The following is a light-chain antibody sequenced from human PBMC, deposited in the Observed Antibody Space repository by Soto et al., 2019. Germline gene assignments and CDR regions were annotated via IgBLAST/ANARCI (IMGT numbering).Light chain of an antibody. Sequence: IQLTQSPSSLSASVGDRVTITCRASQGISSYLAWYQQKPGKAPKLLIYAASTLQSGVPSRFSGSGSGTDFTLTISSLQPEDFATYYCQQSYDTVAITFGQGTRVEIK. CDR2: AAS. CDR3: QQSYDTVAIT. J-gene: IGKJ5*01. V-gene: IGKV1-9*01. CDR1: QGISSY.